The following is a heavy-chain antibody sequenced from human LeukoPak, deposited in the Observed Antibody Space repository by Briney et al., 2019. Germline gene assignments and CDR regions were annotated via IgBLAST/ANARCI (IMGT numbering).Heavy chain of an antibody. V-gene: IGHV4-59*01. J-gene: IGHJ4*02. CDR3: ARLPDVSGWPFDY. CDR2: IRYSGRT. D-gene: IGHD6-19*01. Sequence: SEILSLTCTAPDDSISRDFWTWIRQPPGKGLEWIGYIRYSGRTEYNPSLKSRVTISIQTSKNQFSLKLTSVTAADTAIYYCARLPDVSGWPFDYWGQGILVTVSS. CDR1: DDSISRDF.